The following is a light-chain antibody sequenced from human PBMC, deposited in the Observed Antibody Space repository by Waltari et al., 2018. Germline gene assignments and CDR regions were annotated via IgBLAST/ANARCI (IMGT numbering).Light chain of an antibody. Sequence: NFVLAQPHSVSESPGKTITISCTRSRGSIASNFVQWYRKRPGRAPRTVIYEDDPTPPWVPDRFSGSVDTAANSASLSISGLRSEDEADYYCQSQTPNNLWVFGGGTKLTVL. CDR1: RGSIASNF. CDR3: QSQTPNNLWV. CDR2: EDD. J-gene: IGLJ3*02. V-gene: IGLV6-57*03.